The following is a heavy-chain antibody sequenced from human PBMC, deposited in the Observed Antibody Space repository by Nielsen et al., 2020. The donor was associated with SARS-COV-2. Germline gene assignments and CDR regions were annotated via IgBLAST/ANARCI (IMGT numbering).Heavy chain of an antibody. D-gene: IGHD5-18*01. V-gene: IGHV3-30*18. CDR3: AKSRRRGYIYGPLDS. CDR1: GFTFSTYV. J-gene: IGHJ4*02. Sequence: GGSLRLTCATSGFTFSTYVMHWVRQAPGKGLESVAVISYDGTGKKYADSVKGRFTISSDGSKSTLYLQMNSLRAEDTAVYYCAKSRRRGYIYGPLDSWGQGTLVTVSS. CDR2: ISYDGTGK.